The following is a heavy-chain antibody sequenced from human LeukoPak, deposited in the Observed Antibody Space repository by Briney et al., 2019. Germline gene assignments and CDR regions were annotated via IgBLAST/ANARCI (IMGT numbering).Heavy chain of an antibody. J-gene: IGHJ4*02. Sequence: GGSLRLSCAASGFTFDGYSMNWVRQAPGKGLEWVSGISDSGRSTYDADSVKGRFIISRDNSKNTLYLQMNSLRGEDTAVYYCAKCTDFWSGYAPDYWGQGTLVTVSS. CDR1: GFTFDGYS. CDR3: AKCTDFWSGYAPDY. V-gene: IGHV3-23*01. CDR2: ISDSGRST. D-gene: IGHD3-3*01.